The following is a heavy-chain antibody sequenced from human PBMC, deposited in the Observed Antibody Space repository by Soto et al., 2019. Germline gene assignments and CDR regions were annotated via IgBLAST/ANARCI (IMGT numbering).Heavy chain of an antibody. CDR1: GYPFTSYG. J-gene: IGHJ6*02. D-gene: IGHD2-15*01. CDR2: ISAYNGNT. Sequence: QVQLVQSGAEVKKPGASVKVSCKASGYPFTSYGISWVRQAPGQWLEWMGWISAYNGNTNYAQKLQGRVTMTTDTSTSTAYMELRSLRSDGTAVYYCARGGYCSGGSCYSPYYYDGMDVWGQGTTVTVSS. CDR3: ARGGYCSGGSCYSPYYYDGMDV. V-gene: IGHV1-18*01.